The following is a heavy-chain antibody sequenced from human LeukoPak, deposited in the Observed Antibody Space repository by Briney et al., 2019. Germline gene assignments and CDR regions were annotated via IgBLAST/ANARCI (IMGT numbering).Heavy chain of an antibody. CDR2: IYYSGST. J-gene: IGHJ4*02. Sequence: SETLSLTCTVSGGSISSYYWSWIRQPPGKGLEWIGYIYYSGSTNYNPSLKSRVTISVDTSKNQFSLKLSSVTAADTAVYYCARTLPFGCDCYSGLVSYYFYYWGQGTLVTGSS. V-gene: IGHV4-59*01. CDR3: ARTLPFGCDCYSGLVSYYFYY. D-gene: IGHD2-21*02. CDR1: GGSISSYY.